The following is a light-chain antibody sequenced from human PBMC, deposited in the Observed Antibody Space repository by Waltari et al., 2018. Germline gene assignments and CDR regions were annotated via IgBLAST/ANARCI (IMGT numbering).Light chain of an antibody. V-gene: IGKV3-20*01. J-gene: IGKJ4*01. Sequence: EIVLTQSLGILSLSPEERATLSCRASQSVASNYLAWYQQKPGQAPRLLMYTASSRSSGIPDRFSGSGSGTDFTLTISRLEPEDFAVYYCQQYGTSPLTFGGGTRVDLK. CDR2: TAS. CDR1: QSVASNY. CDR3: QQYGTSPLT.